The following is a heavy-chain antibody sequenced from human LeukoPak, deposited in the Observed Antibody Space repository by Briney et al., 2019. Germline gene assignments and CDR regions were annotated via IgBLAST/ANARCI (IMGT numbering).Heavy chain of an antibody. CDR2: IYYSGST. CDR3: ARDLPDYYDSSGYLLPHAFDI. V-gene: IGHV4-31*01. J-gene: IGHJ3*02. D-gene: IGHD3-22*01. CDR1: GGSISSGGYY. Sequence: SQTLSLTCTVSGGSISSGGYYWSWIRQHPGKGLEWIGYIYYSGSTYYNPSLKSQVTISVDTSKNQFSLKLSSVTAADTAVHYCARDLPDYYDSSGYLLPHAFDIWGQGTMVTVSS.